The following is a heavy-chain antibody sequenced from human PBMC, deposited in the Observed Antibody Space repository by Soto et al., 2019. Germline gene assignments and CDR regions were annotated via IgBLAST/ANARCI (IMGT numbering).Heavy chain of an antibody. CDR1: GFTFSSYG. Sequence: QVQLVESGGGVVQPGRSLRLSCAASGFTFSSYGMHWVRQAPGKGLEWVAVISYDGSNKYYADSVKGRFTISRDNSKNTLDLQMDRLRAEDQAVYYWAKAEVVTSIARHFYFFGIDVWGQGTTVTVSS. CDR2: ISYDGSNK. V-gene: IGHV3-30*18. D-gene: IGHD2-21*02. CDR3: AKAEVVTSIARHFYFFGIDV. J-gene: IGHJ6*02.